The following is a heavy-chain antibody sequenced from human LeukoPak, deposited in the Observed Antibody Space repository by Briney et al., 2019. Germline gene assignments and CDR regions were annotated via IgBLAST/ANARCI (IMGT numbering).Heavy chain of an antibody. CDR3: ARLNSGWYFDY. CDR1: GLTFSDYY. Sequence: GGSLRLSCAASGLTFSDYYMSWVRQAPGKGLEWVSVIYSGGSTYYADSVKGRFTISRDNSKNTLYLQMNSLRAEDTAVYYCARLNSGWYFDYWGQGTLVTVSS. D-gene: IGHD6-19*01. V-gene: IGHV3-53*01. J-gene: IGHJ4*02. CDR2: IYSGGST.